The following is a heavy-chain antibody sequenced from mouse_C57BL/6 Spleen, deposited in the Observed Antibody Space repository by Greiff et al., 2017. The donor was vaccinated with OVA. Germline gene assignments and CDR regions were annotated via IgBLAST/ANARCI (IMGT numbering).Heavy chain of an antibody. D-gene: IGHD2-1*01. CDR2: ISYDGSN. J-gene: IGHJ2*01. CDR3: ARINYGNAYYFDY. CDR1: GYSITSGYY. V-gene: IGHV3-6*01. Sequence: EVQRVESGPGLVKPSQSLSLTCSVTGYSITSGYYWNWIRQFPGNKLEWMGYISYDGSNNYNPSLKNRISITRDTSKNQFFLKLNSVTTEDTATYYCARINYGNAYYFDYWGQGTTLTVSS.